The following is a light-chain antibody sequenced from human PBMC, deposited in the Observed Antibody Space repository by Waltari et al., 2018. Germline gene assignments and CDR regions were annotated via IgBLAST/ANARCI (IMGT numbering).Light chain of an antibody. CDR2: QDT. V-gene: IGLV3-1*01. CDR1: KLGNKY. J-gene: IGLJ1*01. CDR3: QAWDSNTAHYV. Sequence: SSELTQPPSVSVSPGQTASVPCSGDKLGNKYASWYQHKPGQSPVLVIYQDTKRPSRIPERFSGSNSGNTATLTITGTQALDEADYYCQAWDSNTAHYVFGTGTKVTVL.